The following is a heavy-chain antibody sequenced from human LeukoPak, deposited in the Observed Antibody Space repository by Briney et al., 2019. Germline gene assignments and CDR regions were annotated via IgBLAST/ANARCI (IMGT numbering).Heavy chain of an antibody. V-gene: IGHV4-59*01. D-gene: IGHD3-10*01. CDR3: ARVRSYGSGSYFDY. J-gene: IGHJ4*02. Sequence: SETLSLTCTVSGGSISSYYWSWIRQPPGKGLEWIGYIYYSGSTNYNPSLKSRVTISVDTSKNQFSLKLSSVTAAGTAVYYCARVRSYGSGSYFDYWGQGTLVTVSS. CDR2: IYYSGST. CDR1: GGSISSYY.